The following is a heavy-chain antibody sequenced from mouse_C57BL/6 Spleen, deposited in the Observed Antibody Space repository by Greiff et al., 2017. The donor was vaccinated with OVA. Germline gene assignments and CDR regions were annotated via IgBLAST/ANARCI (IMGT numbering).Heavy chain of an antibody. J-gene: IGHJ3*01. CDR2: IHPNSGST. Sequence: QVQLKQPGAELVKPGASVKLSCKASGYTFTSYWMHWVKQRPGQGLEWIGMIHPNSGSTNYNEKFKSKATLTVDKSSSTAYMQLSSLTSEDSAVYYCASFYGYEDAYWGQGTLVTVSA. D-gene: IGHD2-9*01. CDR1: GYTFTSYW. V-gene: IGHV1-64*01. CDR3: ASFYGYEDAY.